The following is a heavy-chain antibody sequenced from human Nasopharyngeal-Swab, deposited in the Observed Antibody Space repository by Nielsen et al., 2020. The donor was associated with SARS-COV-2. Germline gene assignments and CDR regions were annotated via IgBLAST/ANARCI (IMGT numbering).Heavy chain of an antibody. V-gene: IGHV1-46*01. CDR1: GYTCTSYY. CDR3: ARDFQNYYGSGSYPWDY. Sequence: ASVKVSCKASGYTCTSYYMHWVRQAPGQGLEWMGIINPSGGSTSYAQKFQGRVTMTRDTSTSTVYMELSSLRSEDTAVYYCARDFQNYYGSGSYPWDYWGQGTLVTVSS. D-gene: IGHD3-10*01. J-gene: IGHJ4*02. CDR2: INPSGGST.